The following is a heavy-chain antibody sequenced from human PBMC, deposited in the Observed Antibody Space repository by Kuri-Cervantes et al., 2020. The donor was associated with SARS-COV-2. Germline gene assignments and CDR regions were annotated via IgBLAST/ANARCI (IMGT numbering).Heavy chain of an antibody. CDR2: ISSNGGST. D-gene: IGHD6-13*01. V-gene: IGHV3-64D*06. CDR1: GFTFSSYA. CDR3: VKSSYGGSSSWPDY. J-gene: IGHJ4*02. Sequence: GESLKISCSASGFTFSSYAMHWVRQAPGKGLKYVSAISSNGGSTYYADSVKGRFTISRDNSKNTLYLQMSSLRAEDTAVYYCVKSSYGGSSSWPDYWGQGTLVTVSS.